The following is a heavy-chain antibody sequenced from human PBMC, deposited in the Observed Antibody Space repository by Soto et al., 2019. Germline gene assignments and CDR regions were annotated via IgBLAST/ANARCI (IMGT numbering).Heavy chain of an antibody. CDR3: ATRITVFGLLIPPFDP. CDR1: GGSVNGYY. V-gene: IGHV4-34*01. D-gene: IGHD3-3*01. J-gene: IGHJ5*02. CDR2: INHTGGT. Sequence: PSETLSLTGAVYGGSVNGYYWNWIRQHPGKGLEWIGEINHTGGTHYNPSLKSRVTMSVDTSKNQFSLRLSSVTAADTAIYYCATRITVFGLLIPPFDPWGQGTQVTVSS.